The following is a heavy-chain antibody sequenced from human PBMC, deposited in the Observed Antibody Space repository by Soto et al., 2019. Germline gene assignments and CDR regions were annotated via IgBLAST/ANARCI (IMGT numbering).Heavy chain of an antibody. D-gene: IGHD3-10*01. CDR3: ARVLRIRGGRYYYGMDV. Sequence: GQLVESGGGVAQPGRSLRLSCAASGFTFSSYAMHWVRQTPGQGLEWVAVISYDGSNKYYADSVKGRVTISRDNSNDTVYLQMNSLRTEDTAVYFCARVLRIRGGRYYYGMDVWGQGTTVTVSS. V-gene: IGHV3-30-3*01. J-gene: IGHJ6*02. CDR1: GFTFSSYA. CDR2: ISYDGSNK.